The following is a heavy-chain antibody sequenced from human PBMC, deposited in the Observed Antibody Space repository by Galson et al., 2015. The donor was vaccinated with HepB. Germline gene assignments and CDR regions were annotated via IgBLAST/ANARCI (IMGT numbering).Heavy chain of an antibody. J-gene: IGHJ4*02. D-gene: IGHD6-19*01. Sequence: ETLSLTCTVAGGSMTRYYWSWIRPPPGRGLEWIGYISYSGNTHSNPSLKSRVTISVDTSKNQFSLKLNSVTSADTAVYYCATGGCGWSLCDHWGQGILVTVSP. CDR1: GGSMTRYY. CDR2: ISYSGNT. CDR3: ATGGCGWSLCDH. V-gene: IGHV4-59*08.